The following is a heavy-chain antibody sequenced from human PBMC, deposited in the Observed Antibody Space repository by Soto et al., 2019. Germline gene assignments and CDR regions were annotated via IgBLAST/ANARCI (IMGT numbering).Heavy chain of an antibody. D-gene: IGHD3-22*01. J-gene: IGHJ5*02. CDR1: GGTFSSYA. CDR2: IIPIFGTA. V-gene: IGHV1-69*13. CDR3: ARYFFAGNYYDSSGPRPTNWFDP. Sequence: GASVKVSCKASGGTFSSYAISWVRQAPGQGLEWMGGIIPIFGTANYAQKFQGRVTITADESTSTAYMELSSLRSEDTAVYYCARYFFAGNYYDSSGPRPTNWFDPWGQGTLVTVSS.